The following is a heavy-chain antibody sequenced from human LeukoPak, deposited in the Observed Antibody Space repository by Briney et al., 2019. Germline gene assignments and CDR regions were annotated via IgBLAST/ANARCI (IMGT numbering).Heavy chain of an antibody. Sequence: KPSETLSLTCTVSGGSISGYYWNWIRQPPGKGLEWIGYIYYSGSTNYNPSLKSRVTISVDTSKNQFSLKLSSVTAADTAVYYCARVGYYYDSSGYYRYFDYWGQGTLVTVSS. J-gene: IGHJ4*02. CDR2: IYYSGST. CDR1: GGSISGYY. CDR3: ARVGYYYDSSGYYRYFDY. V-gene: IGHV4-59*01. D-gene: IGHD3-22*01.